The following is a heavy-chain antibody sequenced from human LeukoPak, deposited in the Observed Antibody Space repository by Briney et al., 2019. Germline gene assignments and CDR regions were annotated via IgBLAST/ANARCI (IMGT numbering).Heavy chain of an antibody. CDR2: INPNSGGT. J-gene: IGHJ6*03. V-gene: IGHV1-2*02. CDR1: GYTFTGYY. D-gene: IGHD3-3*01. Sequence: GASVKVSCKASGYTFTGYYMHWVRQAPGQGLEWMGWINPNSGGTNYAQKFQGRVTMTRDTSISTAYMELSRLRSDDTAVYYCARDTIFGVAPPGYYMDVWGKGTTVTVSS. CDR3: ARDTIFGVAPPGYYMDV.